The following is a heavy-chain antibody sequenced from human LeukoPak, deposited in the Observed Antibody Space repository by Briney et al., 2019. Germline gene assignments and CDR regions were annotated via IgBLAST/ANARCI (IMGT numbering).Heavy chain of an antibody. V-gene: IGHV4-39*01. Sequence: SETLSLTCTVSGGSISSSSYYWGWIRQPPGKGLEWIGGIYYSGSTYYNPSLKSRVTKSVDTSKNQFSLKLSSVTAADTAVYYCAKDYKFDYWGQGTLVTVSS. D-gene: IGHD4-11*01. J-gene: IGHJ4*02. CDR1: GGSISSSSYY. CDR2: IYYSGST. CDR3: AKDYKFDY.